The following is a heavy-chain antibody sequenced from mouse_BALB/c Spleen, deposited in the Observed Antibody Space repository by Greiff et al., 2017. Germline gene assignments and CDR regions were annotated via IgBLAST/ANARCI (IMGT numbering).Heavy chain of an antibody. J-gene: IGHJ4*01. CDR1: GFTFSSYY. V-gene: IGHV5-6-2*01. CDR2: INSNGGST. CDR3: ARQDYGYYYAMDD. Sequence: EVKLEESGGGLVKLGGSLKLSCAASGFTFSSYYMSWVRQTPEKRLELVAAINSNGGSTYYPDTVKGRFTISRDNAKNTLYLQMSSLKSEDTALYYCARQDYGYYYAMDDWGQGTSVTVSS. D-gene: IGHD1-2*01.